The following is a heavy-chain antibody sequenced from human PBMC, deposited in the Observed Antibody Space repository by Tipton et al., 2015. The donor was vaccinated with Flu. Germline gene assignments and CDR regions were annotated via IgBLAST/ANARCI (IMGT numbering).Heavy chain of an antibody. V-gene: IGHV3-23*01. CDR1: GFTFSSYA. CDR3: AKDGADYGDFFFDY. J-gene: IGHJ4*02. Sequence: SLRLSCAASGFTFSSYAMRWVRQAPGKGLEWVSTISGSGGSTYYADSVKGRFIISRDNSKNTLHLQMHSLRVEDAAVFYCAKDGADYGDFFFDYWGQGTLVTVSS. D-gene: IGHD4-17*01. CDR2: ISGSGGST.